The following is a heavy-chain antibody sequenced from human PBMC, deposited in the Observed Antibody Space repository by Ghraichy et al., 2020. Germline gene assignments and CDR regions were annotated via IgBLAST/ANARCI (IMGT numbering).Heavy chain of an antibody. CDR3: ARDLPGSLGMDV. CDR1: GFTFSSYS. V-gene: IGHV3-21*01. Sequence: GGSLRLSCAASGFTFSSYSMNWVRQAPGKGLEWVSSISSSSSYIYYADSVKGRFTISRDNAKNSLYLQMNSLRAEDTAVYYCARDLPGSLGMDVWGQGTTVTVSS. J-gene: IGHJ6*02. D-gene: IGHD2-15*01. CDR2: ISSSSSYI.